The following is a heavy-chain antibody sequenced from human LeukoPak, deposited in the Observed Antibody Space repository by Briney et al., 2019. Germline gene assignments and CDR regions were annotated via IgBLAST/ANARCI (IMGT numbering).Heavy chain of an antibody. D-gene: IGHD1/OR15-1a*01. J-gene: IGHJ4*02. V-gene: IGHV3-7*01. CDR1: GFTFNRYA. CDR2: IKQDGSEE. Sequence: GGSLRLSCAASGFTFNRYAMTWVRQAPGKGLEWVASIKQDGSEENYVDSVKGRFTFSRDNAKNSLYLQMNSLRGEDTAVYYCARNKRGDYWGQGTLVTVSS. CDR3: ARNKRGDY.